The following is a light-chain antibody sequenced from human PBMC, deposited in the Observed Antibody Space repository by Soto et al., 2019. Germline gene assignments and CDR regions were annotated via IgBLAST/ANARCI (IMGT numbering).Light chain of an antibody. V-gene: IGKV3-15*01. CDR3: QQYNVWPLT. CDR1: QSVSSN. CDR2: VAS. Sequence: EIVMTQSPATLSVSPGERATLSCRASQSVSSNLAWYQQNPGQTPKLLIYVASTRATGIPARFSGSGSGTEFTLTISSLQSEDFAVYYCQQYNVWPLTFGGGTKVEVK. J-gene: IGKJ4*01.